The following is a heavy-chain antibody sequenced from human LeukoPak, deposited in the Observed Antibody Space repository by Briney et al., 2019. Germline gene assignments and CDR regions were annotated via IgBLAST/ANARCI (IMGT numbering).Heavy chain of an antibody. D-gene: IGHD4-17*01. CDR1: GYSISSSNY. CDR2: IYYSGSI. J-gene: IGHJ3*02. CDR3: ARKATTGPTKAAFDI. Sequence: SETLTLTCAVSGYSISSSNYWAWIRQPPGKGLEWIGHIYYSGSIYYNPSLKSRVTMSVDTSKNQFSLKLSSVTAVDTAVYYCARKATTGPTKAAFDIWGQGTMVTVSS. V-gene: IGHV4-28*05.